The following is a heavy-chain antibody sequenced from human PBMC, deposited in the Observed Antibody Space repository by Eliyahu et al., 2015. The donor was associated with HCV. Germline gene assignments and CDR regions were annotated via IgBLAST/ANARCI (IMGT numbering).Heavy chain of an antibody. CDR2: IWYDGSNK. V-gene: IGHV3-33*01. CDR3: AREIAARLFDY. D-gene: IGHD6-6*01. Sequence: QVQLVESGGGVVQPGRSLRLPCAASXFTFSXYGMHWVRQAPGKGLEWVAVIWYDGSNKYYXDSVKGXFTISRDNSKNTLYLQMNXLRAEDTAVYYCAREIAARLFDYWGQGTLVTVSS. CDR1: XFTFSXYG. J-gene: IGHJ4*02.